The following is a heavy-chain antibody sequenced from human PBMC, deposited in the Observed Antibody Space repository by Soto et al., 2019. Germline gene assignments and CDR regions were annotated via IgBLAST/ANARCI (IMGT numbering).Heavy chain of an antibody. Sequence: GASVKVSCKASGGTFSTYGINWVRPAPGQGLEWMGWIIPKFGTTKNAQKFQGRVTLTADESTNTAYMELKYLRSEDTAVYFCAREVDPYYGGNSLSLDYWGQGTLVTVSS. J-gene: IGHJ4*02. CDR1: GGTFSTYG. D-gene: IGHD4-17*01. V-gene: IGHV1-69*13. CDR2: IIPKFGTT. CDR3: AREVDPYYGGNSLSLDY.